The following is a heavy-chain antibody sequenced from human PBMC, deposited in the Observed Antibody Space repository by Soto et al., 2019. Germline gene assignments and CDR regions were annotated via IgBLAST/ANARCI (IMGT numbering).Heavy chain of an antibody. J-gene: IGHJ5*02. Sequence: ASVKVSCKASGYTFTSYGISWVRQAPGQGLEWMGRIIPILGIANYAQKFQGRVTITADKSTSTAYMELSSLRSEDTAVYYCARARYYYDVHWFDPWGQGTLVTVSS. V-gene: IGHV1-69*04. D-gene: IGHD3-22*01. CDR1: GYTFTSYG. CDR3: ARARYYYDVHWFDP. CDR2: IIPILGIA.